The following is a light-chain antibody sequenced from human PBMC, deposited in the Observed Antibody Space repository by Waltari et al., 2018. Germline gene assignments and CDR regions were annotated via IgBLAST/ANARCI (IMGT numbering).Light chain of an antibody. Sequence: EMVLTQSPGTLSLSPGERATLSCRASQGVSSSYLAWYQQKPGQAPRLLIYGGSSRATGIPDRFSGSGSGTDFTLTISRLESEDFAVYDCQQYSSSPWTFGQGTKVEIK. CDR2: GGS. CDR3: QQYSSSPWT. J-gene: IGKJ1*01. CDR1: QGVSSSY. V-gene: IGKV3-20*01.